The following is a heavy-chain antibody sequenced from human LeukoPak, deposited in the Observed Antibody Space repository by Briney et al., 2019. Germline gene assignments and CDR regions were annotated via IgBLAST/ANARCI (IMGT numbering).Heavy chain of an antibody. Sequence: ASVKVSCKASGGTFSSYDINWVRQAPGQGLEWMGWISAYNGNTRHAQKFQDRVTMTTDTSTSTAYMELRSLRSDDTAVYYCARSPGDYWGQGTLVTVSS. CDR1: GGTFSSYD. J-gene: IGHJ4*02. CDR2: ISAYNGNT. V-gene: IGHV1-18*01. CDR3: ARSPGDY.